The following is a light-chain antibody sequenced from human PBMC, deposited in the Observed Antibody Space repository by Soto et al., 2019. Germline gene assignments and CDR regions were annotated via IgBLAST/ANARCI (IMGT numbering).Light chain of an antibody. CDR3: QQYNSYSWT. CDR2: DAS. V-gene: IGKV1-5*01. Sequence: DIQMTQSPSTLFAPAGDRVTTTCLASQSISSWLAWYQQKSGKATKLLIYDASSLESRVPSRFSGSGSGTEFTLTISSLQPDDFATYYCQQYNSYSWTFGQGAKVDIK. J-gene: IGKJ1*01. CDR1: QSISSW.